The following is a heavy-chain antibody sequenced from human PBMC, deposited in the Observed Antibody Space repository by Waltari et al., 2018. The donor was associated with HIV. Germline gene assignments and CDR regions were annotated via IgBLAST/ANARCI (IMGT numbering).Heavy chain of an antibody. J-gene: IGHJ4*02. Sequence: EVQLVQSGAEVKKPGESLRISCECSGYSFTSYWFTWVGQMPGKGLGGRGDVDTIDPDATESRSFTVYGANSVNKPVMNANWQGGSLKASDTAKYYWAREYYYETSGYSWDYWGQGTLVTVSS. D-gene: IGHD3-22*01. CDR2: VDTIDPDA. CDR3: AREYYYETSGYSWDY. V-gene: IGHV5-10-1*01. CDR1: GYSFTSYW.